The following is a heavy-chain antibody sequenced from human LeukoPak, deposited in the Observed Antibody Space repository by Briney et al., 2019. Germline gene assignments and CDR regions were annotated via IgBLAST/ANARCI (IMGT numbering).Heavy chain of an antibody. CDR1: GGTFSSYA. Sequence: ASVKVSCKASGGTFSSYAISWVRQAPGQGLEWMGGIIPIFGTANYAQKLQGRVTMTTDTSTSTAYMELRSLRSDDTAVYYCARSLRYYYDSSGYYRWDYWGQGTLVTVSP. D-gene: IGHD3-22*01. V-gene: IGHV1-69*05. CDR2: IIPIFGTA. CDR3: ARSLRYYYDSSGYYRWDY. J-gene: IGHJ4*02.